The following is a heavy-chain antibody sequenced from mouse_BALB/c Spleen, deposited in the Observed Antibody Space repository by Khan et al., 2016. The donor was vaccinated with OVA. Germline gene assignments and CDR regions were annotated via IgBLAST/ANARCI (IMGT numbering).Heavy chain of an antibody. CDR2: ISYSDST. CDR1: GYSITSNYA. V-gene: IGHV3-2*02. Sequence: EVQLQESGPGLVKPSQSLSLTCTVTGYSITSNYAWNWIRQFPGNKLEWMGYISYSDSTSYNSSLKSRISITRDTSQNQFFLQLNSVTTEDTATYYCARGNYYGYYFDYWGQGTTLTVSS. D-gene: IGHD1-1*01. CDR3: ARGNYYGYYFDY. J-gene: IGHJ2*01.